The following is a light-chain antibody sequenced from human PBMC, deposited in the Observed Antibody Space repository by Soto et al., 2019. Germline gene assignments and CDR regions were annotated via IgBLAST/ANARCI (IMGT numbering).Light chain of an antibody. CDR1: SGHSNYA. J-gene: IGLJ2*01. CDR2: LNSNGSD. Sequence: QSVLTQSPPASASLGASVKRTCTLSSGHSNYAIAWHQLQPEKGPRYLMKLNSNGSDIKGDGIPDRLSGSISGAERYLTISILQSEYEAESFRQTWGTGMKVFVGGTKLT. CDR3: QTWGTGMKV. V-gene: IGLV4-69*01.